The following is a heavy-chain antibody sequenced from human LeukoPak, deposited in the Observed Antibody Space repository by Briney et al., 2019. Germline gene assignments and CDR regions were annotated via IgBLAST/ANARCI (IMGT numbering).Heavy chain of an antibody. V-gene: IGHV3-23*01. CDR3: AKEYGWIAAAHLPFDY. CDR1: GFTFSSYA. Sequence: GGSLRLSCAASGFTFSSYAMSWVRQAPGEGLEWVSAISGSGGSTYYADSVKGRFTISRDNSKNTLYLQMNSLRAEDTAVYYCAKEYGWIAAAHLPFDYWGQGTLVTVSS. D-gene: IGHD6-13*01. J-gene: IGHJ4*02. CDR2: ISGSGGST.